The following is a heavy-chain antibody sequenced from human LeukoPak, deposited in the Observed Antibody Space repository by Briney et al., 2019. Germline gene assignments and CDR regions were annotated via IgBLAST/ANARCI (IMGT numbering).Heavy chain of an antibody. CDR2: ISAYNGNT. D-gene: IGHD2-2*01. J-gene: IGHJ6*02. CDR1: GYTFTSYG. CDR3: ARDGPGVVVVPAASYYYYGMDV. Sequence: ASVKVSCKASGYTFTSYGISWVRQAPGQGLEWMGWISAYNGNTNYAQKLQGRVTMTTDTSTSTSYMELSSLRSDDTAVYYCARDGPGVVVVPAASYYYYGMDVWGQGTTVTVSS. V-gene: IGHV1-18*01.